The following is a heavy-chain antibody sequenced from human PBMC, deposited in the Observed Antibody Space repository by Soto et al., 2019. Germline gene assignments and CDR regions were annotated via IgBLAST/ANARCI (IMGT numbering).Heavy chain of an antibody. Sequence: QVPLVQSGAEVKKPGSSVKVSCKASGGTFSRYTFTWVRQAPGQGLEWMGRIIPIVDIPNYAQKFQGGVTITADKSTSTAYMELSRLTSDDTAVYYCASHFTGVLVLGTSPPGGDNFGWDVWGQGTTVSVS. J-gene: IGHJ6*02. D-gene: IGHD2-8*02. CDR3: ASHFTGVLVLGTSPPGGDNFGWDV. V-gene: IGHV1-69*02. CDR2: IIPIVDIP. CDR1: GGTFSRYT.